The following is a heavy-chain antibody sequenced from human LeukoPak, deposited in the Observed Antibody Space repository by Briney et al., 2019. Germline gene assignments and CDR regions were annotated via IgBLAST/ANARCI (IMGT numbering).Heavy chain of an antibody. Sequence: GGSLRLSCAASGFTFSNYAMNWVRQAPGKGLEWVSTISGSGGSTYYADSVKGRFTISRDKSKNTLFLLMNCLRAEDTAVYYCAKDPVWNPSYYYYYMDVWGKGTMVTVSS. CDR1: GFTFSNYA. CDR2: ISGSGGST. V-gene: IGHV3-23*01. CDR3: AKDPVWNPSYYYYYMDV. J-gene: IGHJ6*03. D-gene: IGHD1-1*01.